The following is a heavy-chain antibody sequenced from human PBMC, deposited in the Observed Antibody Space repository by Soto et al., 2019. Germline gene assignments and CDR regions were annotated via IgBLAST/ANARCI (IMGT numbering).Heavy chain of an antibody. J-gene: IGHJ4*02. V-gene: IGHV3-33*03. Sequence: GGSLRLSCAASGFSFSSFGMHWVRQAPGKGLEWVAIIWYDGSLEYYADSVKGRFTISRDNSKNTLYLQMNSLRVEDTALYFCAKPSYDFWSGYYHPFDYWGQGTLVTVSS. CDR2: IWYDGSLE. D-gene: IGHD3-3*01. CDR1: GFSFSSFG. CDR3: AKPSYDFWSGYYHPFDY.